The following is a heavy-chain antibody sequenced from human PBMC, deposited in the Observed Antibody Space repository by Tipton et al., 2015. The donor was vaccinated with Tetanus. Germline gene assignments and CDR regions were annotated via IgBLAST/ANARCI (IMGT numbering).Heavy chain of an antibody. J-gene: IGHJ4*02. Sequence: QSGAEVKKPGSSVKVSCKAAGGAFTKYAFSWVRQAPGQGLEWMGGIIPISDTANYAQKFQGRVMITADKFTSTVYMGLRRLRAEDSAVYYCAKGMGAYLNGGQGTLVTVS. V-gene: IGHV1-69*06. CDR1: GGAFTKYA. D-gene: IGHD1-26*01. CDR3: AKGMGAYLN. CDR2: IIPISDTA.